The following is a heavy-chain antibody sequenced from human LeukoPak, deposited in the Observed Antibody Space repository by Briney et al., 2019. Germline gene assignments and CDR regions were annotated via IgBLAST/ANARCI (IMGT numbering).Heavy chain of an antibody. Sequence: SETLSLTCAVYGGSFSGYYWSWIRQPPGXXLEWIGEINHSGSTNYNPSLKSRVTISVDTSKNQFSLKLSSVTAADTAVYYCASSHAAYDSSGYYGAFDYWGQGTLVTVSS. CDR3: ASSHAAYDSSGYYGAFDY. CDR2: INHSGST. V-gene: IGHV4-34*01. D-gene: IGHD3-22*01. CDR1: GGSFSGYY. J-gene: IGHJ4*02.